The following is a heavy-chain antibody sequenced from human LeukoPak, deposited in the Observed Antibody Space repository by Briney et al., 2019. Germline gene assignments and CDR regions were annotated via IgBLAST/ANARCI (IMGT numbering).Heavy chain of an antibody. CDR1: GFTFSDYY. D-gene: IGHD3-10*01. V-gene: IGHV3-11*04. J-gene: IGHJ6*03. CDR2: ISSSGSTI. Sequence: KSGGSLRLSCAASGFTFSDYYMSWIRQAPGKGLEWVSYISSSGSTIYYADSVKGRFTISRDNAKNSLYLQMNSLRAEDTAVYYCARESPAASFGEDYYYMDVWGKGTTVTVSS. CDR3: ARESPAASFGEDYYYMDV.